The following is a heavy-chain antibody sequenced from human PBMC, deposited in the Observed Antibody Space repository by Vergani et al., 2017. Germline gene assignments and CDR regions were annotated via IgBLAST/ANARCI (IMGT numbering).Heavy chain of an antibody. V-gene: IGHV3-30*02. CDR2: IRYDGSSE. CDR3: VRARCSGPCFMSYWFDS. D-gene: IGHD5-12*01. Sequence: QVQILQSGGGVVQPGGSLRLSCTLSGFTLNTYGIHWVRQAPGKGLEWVSFIRYDGSSEYYGDSVKGRFTISRDKSQNTVNLQMNSLRTEDTAVYYCVRARCSGPCFMSYWFDSWGQGTLVTVSS. CDR1: GFTLNTYG. J-gene: IGHJ5*01.